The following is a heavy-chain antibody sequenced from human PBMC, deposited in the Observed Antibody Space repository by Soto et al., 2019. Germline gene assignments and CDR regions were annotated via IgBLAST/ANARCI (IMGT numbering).Heavy chain of an antibody. CDR2: ISSSSSYI. CDR3: ARNFHEFGESQPYYYYYMDV. CDR1: GFTFSSYS. D-gene: IGHD3-10*01. Sequence: GGSLRLSCAASGFTFSSYSMNWVRQAPGKGLEWVSSISSSSSYIYYADSVKGRFTISRDNAKNSLYLQMNSLRAEDTAVYYCARNFHEFGESQPYYYYYMDVWGKGTTVTVSS. V-gene: IGHV3-21*01. J-gene: IGHJ6*03.